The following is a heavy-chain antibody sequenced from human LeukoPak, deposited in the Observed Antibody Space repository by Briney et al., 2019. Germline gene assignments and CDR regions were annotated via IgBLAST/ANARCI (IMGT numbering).Heavy chain of an antibody. V-gene: IGHV4-38-2*02. CDR1: GYSISSGYY. CDR2: IYHSGST. CDR3: AREAEVGDYYYYYMDV. D-gene: IGHD1-26*01. J-gene: IGHJ6*03. Sequence: SETLSLTCTVSGYSISSGYYWGWIRQPPGKGLEWIGSIYHSGSTYYNPSLKSRVTISVDTSKNQFSLKLSSVTAADTAVYYCAREAEVGDYYYYYMDVWGKGTTVTVSS.